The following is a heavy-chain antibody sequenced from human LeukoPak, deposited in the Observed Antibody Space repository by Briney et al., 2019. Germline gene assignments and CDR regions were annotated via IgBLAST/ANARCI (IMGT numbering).Heavy chain of an antibody. D-gene: IGHD2-8*01. CDR1: GGTFSSYA. CDR3: AREPCTNGVCYGYFDY. CDR2: IIPIFGTA. Sequence: ASVKVSCKASGGTFSSYAIGWVRQAPGQGLEWMGGIIPIFGTANYAQKFQGRVTITADESTSTAYMELSSLRSEDTAVYYCAREPCTNGVCYGYFDYWGQGTLVTVSS. V-gene: IGHV1-69*13. J-gene: IGHJ4*02.